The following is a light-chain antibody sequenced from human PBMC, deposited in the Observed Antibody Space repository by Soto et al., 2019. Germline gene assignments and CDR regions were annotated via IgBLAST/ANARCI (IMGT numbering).Light chain of an antibody. V-gene: IGLV2-23*02. Sequence: QSALTQPASVSGSPGQSITISCAGTSSDVGSYNFVSWYQQHPGRAPKLMIYEVTKRPSGVSSRFSGSKSGNTASPTISGLQAEDEADYYCCSYAGTSSYVFGTGTKVTVL. CDR1: SSDVGSYNF. CDR2: EVT. CDR3: CSYAGTSSYV. J-gene: IGLJ1*01.